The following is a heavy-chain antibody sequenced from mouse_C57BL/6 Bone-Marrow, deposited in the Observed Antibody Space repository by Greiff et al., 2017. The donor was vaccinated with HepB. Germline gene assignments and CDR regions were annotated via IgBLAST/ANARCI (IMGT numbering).Heavy chain of an antibody. CDR2: IDPSDSYT. Sequence: QVQLQQSGAELVKPGASVKLSCKASGYTFTSYWMQWVKQRPGQGLEWIGEIDPSDSYTNYNQKFKGKATLTVDTSSSTAYMQLSSLTSEDSAVYYCARSYYGPYYYDYWGQGTTLTVSS. CDR3: ARSYYGPYYYDY. V-gene: IGHV1-50*01. D-gene: IGHD1-1*01. J-gene: IGHJ2*01. CDR1: GYTFTSYW.